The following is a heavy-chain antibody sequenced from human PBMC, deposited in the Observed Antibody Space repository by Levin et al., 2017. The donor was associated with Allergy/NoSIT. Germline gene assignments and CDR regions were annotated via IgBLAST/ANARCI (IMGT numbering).Heavy chain of an antibody. Sequence: HGESLKISCAASGFTFSSYGMHWVRQAPGKGLEWVAVIWYDGSNKYYADSVKGRFTISRDNSKNTLYLQMNSLRAEDTAVYYCASSMVRGVQDSWGQGTLVTVSS. D-gene: IGHD3-10*01. J-gene: IGHJ4*02. CDR3: ASSMVRGVQDS. CDR2: IWYDGSNK. CDR1: GFTFSSYG. V-gene: IGHV3-33*01.